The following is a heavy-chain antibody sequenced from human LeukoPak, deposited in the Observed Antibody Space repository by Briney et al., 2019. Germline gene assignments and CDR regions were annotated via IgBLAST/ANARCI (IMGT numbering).Heavy chain of an antibody. CDR2: IKQGGSAK. J-gene: IGHJ4*02. D-gene: IGHD3-16*02. CDR1: GFTFSSYW. V-gene: IGHV3-7*01. Sequence: GGSLRLSCAASGFTFSSYWMSWVRQAPGKGLEWVANIKQGGSAKYYVDSVKGRFTISRDNAKNSLYLQMNSLRAEDTAVYYCARDLPMLGYYDYVWGSYRSAVDYWGQGTLVTVSS. CDR3: ARDLPMLGYYDYVWGSYRSAVDY.